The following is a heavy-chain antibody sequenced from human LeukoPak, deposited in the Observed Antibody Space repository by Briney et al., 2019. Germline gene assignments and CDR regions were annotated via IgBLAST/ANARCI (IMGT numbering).Heavy chain of an antibody. CDR3: ARLGPLYDSSDYYFGPLDY. Sequence: GESLKISCKGSGYSFTSYWIGWVRQMPGKGLEWMGIIYPGDSDTRYSPSFQGQVTISADKSISAAYLQWSSLKASDTAMYYCARLGPLYDSSDYYFGPLDYWGQGTLVTVSS. D-gene: IGHD3-22*01. J-gene: IGHJ4*02. V-gene: IGHV5-51*01. CDR1: GYSFTSYW. CDR2: IYPGDSDT.